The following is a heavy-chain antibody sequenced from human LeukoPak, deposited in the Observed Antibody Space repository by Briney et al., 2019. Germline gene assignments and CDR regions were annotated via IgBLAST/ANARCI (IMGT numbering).Heavy chain of an antibody. CDR2: IYYSGST. V-gene: IGHV4-39*07. CDR3: ARDLPAWYSSSSWDGMDV. Sequence: SETLSLTCTVSGGSISSSSYYWGWIRQPPGKGLEWIGSIYYSGSTYYNPSLKSRVTISVDTSKNQFSLKLSSVTAADTAVYYCARDLPAWYSSSSWDGMDVWGQGTTVTVSS. CDR1: GGSISSSSYY. J-gene: IGHJ6*02. D-gene: IGHD6-6*01.